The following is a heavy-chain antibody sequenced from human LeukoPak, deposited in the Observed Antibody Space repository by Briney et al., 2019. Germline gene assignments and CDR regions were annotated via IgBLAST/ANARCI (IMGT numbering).Heavy chain of an antibody. J-gene: IGHJ5*02. CDR1: GFTFSSYA. CDR3: ARSPSLGYGDNWFDP. CDR2: INDNGDGT. V-gene: IGHV3-23*01. D-gene: IGHD4-17*01. Sequence: GGSLRLSCAASGFTFSSYAMSWVRQAPGKGLKWVSTINDNGDGTYYADSVKGRFTISRDNSYNTVSLQMNSLRDEDTGVYYCARSPSLGYGDNWFDPWGQGTLVTVSS.